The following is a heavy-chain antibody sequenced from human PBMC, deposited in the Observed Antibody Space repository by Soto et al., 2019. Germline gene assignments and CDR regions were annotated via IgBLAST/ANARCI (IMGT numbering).Heavy chain of an antibody. CDR1: GGSFSGYY. Sequence: QVQLQQWGAGLLKPSETLSLTCAVYGGSFSGYYWSWIRQPTGKGLEWIGEINHSGSTNYNPSLKSRVTISVDTSKNQFSLKLSSVTAADTAVYYCARVDNSGSNSKNIGRFDYWGQGTLVTVSS. D-gene: IGHD4-4*01. CDR3: ARVDNSGSNSKNIGRFDY. J-gene: IGHJ4*02. CDR2: INHSGST. V-gene: IGHV4-34*01.